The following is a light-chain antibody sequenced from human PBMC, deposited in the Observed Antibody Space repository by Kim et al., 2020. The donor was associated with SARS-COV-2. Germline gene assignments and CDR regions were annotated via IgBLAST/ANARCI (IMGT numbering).Light chain of an antibody. CDR2: LNSDGRH. CDR3: HTWSTAIV. V-gene: IGLV4-69*01. Sequence: ASVKLTCTQSSGQSSYESAWQQQQPWKVPRYLMKLNSDGRHTEGDGIPDRFSGSSPGAERYLSISSLQSEDEADYYCHTWSTAIVFGGGTKLTVL. CDR1: SGQSSYE. J-gene: IGLJ2*01.